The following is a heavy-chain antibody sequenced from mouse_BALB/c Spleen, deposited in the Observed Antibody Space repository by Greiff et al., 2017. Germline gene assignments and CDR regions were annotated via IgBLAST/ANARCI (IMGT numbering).Heavy chain of an antibody. CDR3: ARRGYGNLLDYAMDY. D-gene: IGHD2-10*02. CDR2: IYPGDGDT. V-gene: IGHV1-80*01. Sequence: QVQLQQSGAELVRPGSSVKISCKASGYAFSSYWMNWVKQRPGQGLEWIGQIYPGDGDTNYNGKFKGKATLTADKSSSTAYMQLSSLTSEDSAVYFCARRGYGNLLDYAMDYWGQGTSVTVSS. CDR1: GYAFSSYW. J-gene: IGHJ4*01.